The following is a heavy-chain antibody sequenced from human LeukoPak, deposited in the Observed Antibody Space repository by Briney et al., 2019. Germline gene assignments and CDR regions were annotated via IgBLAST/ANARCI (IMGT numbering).Heavy chain of an antibody. CDR1: GVSFSNYA. Sequence: GGSLRLSCAASGVSFSNYAMHWVRQAPGKGLEWVAVISYDGSNKYYADSVKGRFTISRDNSKNTLYLQMNSLRAEDTAVYYCAREGPRGNSQFDYWGQGTLVTVSS. V-gene: IGHV3-30-3*01. CDR3: AREGPRGNSQFDY. CDR2: ISYDGSNK. J-gene: IGHJ4*02. D-gene: IGHD2/OR15-2a*01.